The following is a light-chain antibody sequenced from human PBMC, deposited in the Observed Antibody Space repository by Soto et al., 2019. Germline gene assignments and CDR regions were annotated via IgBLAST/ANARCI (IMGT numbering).Light chain of an antibody. J-gene: IGLJ2*01. V-gene: IGLV2-14*03. Sequence: QSALTQPASVSGSPGQRVTISCTGTSSDVGGYRFVSWYQQHPGKAPHLMIFDVSHRPAGVSNRSSGSKSGTTASLTISGLQVEDDADYCGRSDTSHSTHVFGGGTKVTVL. CDR1: SSDVGGYRF. CDR3: RSDTSHSTHV. CDR2: DVS.